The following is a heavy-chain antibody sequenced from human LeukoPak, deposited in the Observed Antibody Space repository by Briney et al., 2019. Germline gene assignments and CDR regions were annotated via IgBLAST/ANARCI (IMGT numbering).Heavy chain of an antibody. CDR2: IYYSGST. J-gene: IGHJ6*03. CDR1: GGSMNSYS. D-gene: IGHD5/OR15-5a*01. CDR3: ARGTVSMYYMDV. V-gene: IGHV4-59*01. Sequence: SETLSLTCTVSGGSMNSYSWSWIRQPPGKGLEWIANIYYSGSTNYNPSLTSRVTISLDTSKNQFSLRLSSVTAADTAVYYCARGTVSMYYMDVWGKGTTVTISS.